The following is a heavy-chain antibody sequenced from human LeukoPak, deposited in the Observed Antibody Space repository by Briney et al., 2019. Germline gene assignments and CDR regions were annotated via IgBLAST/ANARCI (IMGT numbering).Heavy chain of an antibody. CDR2: ISSSSSCI. V-gene: IGHV3-21*01. Sequence: GGSLRLSCAASGFTFSSYSMNWVRQAPGKGLEWVSSISSSSSCIYYADSVKGRFTISRDNAKNSLYLQMNSLRAEDTAVYYCARDRLVVVPAAIYYYYGMDVWGQGTTVTVSS. CDR1: GFTFSSYS. CDR3: ARDRLVVVPAAIYYYYGMDV. D-gene: IGHD2-2*01. J-gene: IGHJ6*02.